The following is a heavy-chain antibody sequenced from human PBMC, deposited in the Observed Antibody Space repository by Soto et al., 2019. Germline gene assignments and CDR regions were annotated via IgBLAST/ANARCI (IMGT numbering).Heavy chain of an antibody. CDR2: GNAGNGNT. J-gene: IGHJ4*02. V-gene: IGHV1-3*05. CDR3: ARDHVLGYCSGGSCYGTYDY. Sequence: QVQLVQSGAEEKKPGASVKVSCKASGYTFTSYAMHWVRQAPGQRLEWMGWGNAGNGNTKYSQKFQGRVTITRDTSASTAYMELSSLRSEDTAVYYCARDHVLGYCSGGSCYGTYDYWGQGTLVTVSS. D-gene: IGHD2-15*01. CDR1: GYTFTSYA.